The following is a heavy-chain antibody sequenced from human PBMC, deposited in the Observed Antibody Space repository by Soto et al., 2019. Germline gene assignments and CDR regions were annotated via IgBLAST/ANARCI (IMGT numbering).Heavy chain of an antibody. V-gene: IGHV1-2*04. CDR1: GYTFTGYY. CDR2: INPNSGGT. J-gene: IGHJ6*02. D-gene: IGHD1-1*01. Sequence: ASVKVSCKASGYTFTGYYMHWVRQAPGQGLEWMGWINPNSGGTNYAQKFQGWVTMTRGTSISTAYMELSRLRSDDTAVYYCAREVNDYYYYGMDVWGQGTTVTVS. CDR3: AREVNDYYYYGMDV.